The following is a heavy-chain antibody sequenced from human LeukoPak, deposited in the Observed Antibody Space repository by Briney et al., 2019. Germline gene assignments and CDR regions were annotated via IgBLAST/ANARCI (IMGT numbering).Heavy chain of an antibody. V-gene: IGHV1-69*01. CDR3: ARDGYLTEEYYYYYYYMDV. D-gene: IGHD5-12*01. CDR2: ITPIFGTA. Sequence: GSSVKVSCKASGGTFSSYAISWVRQAPGQGLEWMGGITPIFGTANYAQKFQGRVTITADESTSTAYMELSSLRSEDTAVYYCARDGYLTEEYYYYYYYMDVWGKGTTVTVSS. CDR1: GGTFSSYA. J-gene: IGHJ6*03.